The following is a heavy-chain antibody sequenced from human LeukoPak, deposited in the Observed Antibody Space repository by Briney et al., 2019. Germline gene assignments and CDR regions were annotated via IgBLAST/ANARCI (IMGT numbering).Heavy chain of an antibody. J-gene: IGHJ5*02. CDR3: ARDYYDSSGYSRFDP. Sequence: SVKVSCKASGGTFSSYAISWVRQAPGQGLEWMGGIIPIFGTANYAQKFQGRVTITADESTSTAYMELSSLRSDDTAVYYCARDYYDSSGYSRFDPWGQGTLVTVSS. CDR2: IIPIFGTA. CDR1: GGTFSSYA. D-gene: IGHD3-22*01. V-gene: IGHV1-69*13.